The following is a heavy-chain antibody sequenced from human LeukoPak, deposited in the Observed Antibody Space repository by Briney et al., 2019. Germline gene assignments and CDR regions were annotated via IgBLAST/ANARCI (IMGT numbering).Heavy chain of an antibody. Sequence: PSETLSLTCTVSGGSISSYYWSWIRQPPGKGLEWIGYIYYSGSTNYNPSLKSRVTISVDTSKNQFSLKLSSVTAADTAVYYCARGSLWFGELSLTFDHWGQGTLVTVSS. CDR3: ARGSLWFGELSLTFDH. D-gene: IGHD3-10*01. J-gene: IGHJ4*02. V-gene: IGHV4-59*01. CDR2: IYYSGST. CDR1: GGSISSYY.